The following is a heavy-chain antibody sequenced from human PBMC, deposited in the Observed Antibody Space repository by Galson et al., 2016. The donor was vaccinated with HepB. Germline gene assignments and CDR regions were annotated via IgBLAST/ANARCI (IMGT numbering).Heavy chain of an antibody. CDR3: ARDTSTDYSSGWLDY. J-gene: IGHJ4*02. V-gene: IGHV3-7*03. Sequence: SLRLSCAASGFNFGIYWMSWVRQAPGKGLELVANIKEDGTEKNYVDSVKGRFIVSRDNVKNSLYLQINSLSVEDTAVYFCARDTSTDYSSGWLDYWGQGTLISVSS. CDR2: IKEDGTEK. CDR1: GFNFGIYW. D-gene: IGHD6-19*01.